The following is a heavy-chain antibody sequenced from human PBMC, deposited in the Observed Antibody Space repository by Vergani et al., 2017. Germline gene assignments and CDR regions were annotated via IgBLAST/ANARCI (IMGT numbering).Heavy chain of an antibody. CDR3: ARESYYDSSGSPDY. Sequence: QVQLVQSGAEVKKPGSSVKVSCKASGGTFSSYTISWVRQAPGQGLEWMGRIIPIPGIANYAQKFQGRVTITADKSTSTAYMELSSLRSEDTAVYYCARESYYDSSGSPDYWGQGTLVTVSS. CDR2: IIPIPGIA. CDR1: GGTFSSYT. J-gene: IGHJ4*02. D-gene: IGHD3-22*01. V-gene: IGHV1-69*08.